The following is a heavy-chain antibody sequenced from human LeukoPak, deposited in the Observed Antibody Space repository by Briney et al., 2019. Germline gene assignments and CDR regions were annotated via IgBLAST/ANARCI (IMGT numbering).Heavy chain of an antibody. CDR3: ARAMVRGVIGY. J-gene: IGHJ4*02. Sequence: GGSLRLSCAASGFTFSSYSMNWVRQAPGKGLEWVSSISSSSSYIYYADSVKGRFTISRGNAKNSLYLQMNSLGAEDTAVYYCARAMVRGVIGYWGQGTLVTVSS. CDR1: GFTFSSYS. D-gene: IGHD3-10*01. CDR2: ISSSSSYI. V-gene: IGHV3-21*01.